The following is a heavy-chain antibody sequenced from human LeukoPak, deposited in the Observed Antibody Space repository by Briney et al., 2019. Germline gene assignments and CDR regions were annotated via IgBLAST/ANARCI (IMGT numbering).Heavy chain of an antibody. CDR3: ARVRDYYDSSGYSPCDY. CDR2: ISAYNGNT. D-gene: IGHD3-22*01. Sequence: ASVKVSCKASGYTFTSYGISWVRQAPGQGLEWMGWISAYNGNTNYAQKLQGRGTMTTDTSTSTAYMELRSLRSDDTAVYYCARVRDYYDSSGYSPCDYWGQGTLVTVSS. CDR1: GYTFTSYG. J-gene: IGHJ4*02. V-gene: IGHV1-18*01.